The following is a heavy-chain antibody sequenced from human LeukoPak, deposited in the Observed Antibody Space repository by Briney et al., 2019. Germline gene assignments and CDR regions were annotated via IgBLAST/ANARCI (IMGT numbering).Heavy chain of an antibody. V-gene: IGHV1-18*01. CDR3: ARGGFGDDYYYGMDV. CDR1: GYTFTSYG. Sequence: ASVKVSCKASGYTFTSYGISWVRQAPGQGLEWMGWISAYNGNTNYAQKLQGRVTMTRDTSTSTVYMELSSLRSEDTAVYYCARGGFGDDYYYGMDVWGQGTTVTVSS. D-gene: IGHD3-10*01. CDR2: ISAYNGNT. J-gene: IGHJ6*02.